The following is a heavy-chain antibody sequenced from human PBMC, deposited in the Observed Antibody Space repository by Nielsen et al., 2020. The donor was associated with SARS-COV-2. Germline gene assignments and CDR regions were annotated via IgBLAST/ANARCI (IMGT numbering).Heavy chain of an antibody. Sequence: GGSLSLSCAASGFTFSDYYMSWIRQAPGKGLEWVSYISSSSSYTNYADSVKGRFTISRDNAKNSLYLQMNSLRAEDTAVYYCARERRPLVGASYYYYYMDVWGKGTTVTVSS. CDR1: GFTFSDYY. J-gene: IGHJ6*03. D-gene: IGHD1-26*01. V-gene: IGHV3-11*06. CDR2: ISSSSSYT. CDR3: ARERRPLVGASYYYYYMDV.